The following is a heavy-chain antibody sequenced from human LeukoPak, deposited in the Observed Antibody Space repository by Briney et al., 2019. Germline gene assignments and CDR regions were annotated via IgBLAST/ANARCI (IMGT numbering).Heavy chain of an antibody. Sequence: GGSLRLSCATSGFSFSSYAMSWVRQAPGKGLEWVSAMSSSDDGRYYAASVRGRFTISRDTSRSTLYLQMNSLRAEDAAVYYCAKVASSGWGNWFDPWGQGTLVTVSS. J-gene: IGHJ5*02. CDR1: GFSFSSYA. V-gene: IGHV3-23*01. D-gene: IGHD6-19*01. CDR2: MSSSDDGR. CDR3: AKVASSGWGNWFDP.